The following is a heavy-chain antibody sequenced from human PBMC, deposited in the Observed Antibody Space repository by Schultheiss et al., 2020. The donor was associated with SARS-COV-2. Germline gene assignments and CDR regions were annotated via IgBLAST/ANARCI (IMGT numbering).Heavy chain of an antibody. V-gene: IGHV3-7*03. CDR1: GFTFSSYA. CDR3: VKEGEEMGTS. D-gene: IGHD1-1*01. CDR2: IKQDGSVE. Sequence: GGSLRLSCAASGFTFSSYAMHWVRQAPGKGLQWLANIKQDGSVEHYVDSVRGRFIISRDNAKNSLDLQMNSLRVDDTAVYYCVKEGEEMGTSWGQGTLVTVSS. J-gene: IGHJ4*02.